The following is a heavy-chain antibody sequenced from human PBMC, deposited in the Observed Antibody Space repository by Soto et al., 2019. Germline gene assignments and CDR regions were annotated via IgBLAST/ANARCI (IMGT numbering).Heavy chain of an antibody. J-gene: IGHJ6*02. Sequence: ASVKVSCKASGYTFTSYGISWVRQAPGQGLEWMGWISAYNGNTNYAQKLQGRVTMTTDTSTSTAYMELRSLRSDDTAVYYCARVMGSGHYGSGSYSFHYYYGMDVWGQGTTVTVS. CDR1: GYTFTSYG. CDR3: ARVMGSGHYGSGSYSFHYYYGMDV. CDR2: ISAYNGNT. V-gene: IGHV1-18*04. D-gene: IGHD3-10*01.